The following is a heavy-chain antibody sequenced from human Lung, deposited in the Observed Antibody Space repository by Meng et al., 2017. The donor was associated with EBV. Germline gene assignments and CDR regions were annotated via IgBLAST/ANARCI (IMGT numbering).Heavy chain of an antibody. D-gene: IGHD7-27*01. Sequence: EVELVEHGGGLSQPGGSLRFSCTASGFTLNNNYMCWVRQAPGKGLEWLSLIYNGGGTYYADSVKGLFTISRDKSKNMLYHQMNSLRAEDTAVYYFKSNCDKGHWGQGTLVTVSS. J-gene: IGHJ4*02. CDR2: IYNGGGT. CDR1: GFTLNNNY. V-gene: IGHV3-53*01. CDR3: KSNCDKGH.